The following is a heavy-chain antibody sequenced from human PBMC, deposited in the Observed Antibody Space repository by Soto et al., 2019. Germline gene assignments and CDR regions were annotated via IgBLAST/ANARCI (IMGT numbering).Heavy chain of an antibody. V-gene: IGHV4-34*01. CDR2: INHSGST. D-gene: IGHD2-21*02. Sequence: PSETLSLTCAVYGGSFSGYYWSWIRQPPGKGLEWIGEINHSGSTNYNPSLKSRVTISVDTSKNQFSLKLSSVTAADTAVYYCERVSALVTANHWGQGTLVTAPQ. CDR3: ERVSALVTANH. J-gene: IGHJ5*02. CDR1: GGSFSGYY.